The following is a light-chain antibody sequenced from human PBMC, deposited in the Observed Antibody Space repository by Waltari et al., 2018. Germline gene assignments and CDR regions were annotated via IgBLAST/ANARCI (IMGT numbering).Light chain of an antibody. V-gene: IGKV3-15*01. CDR2: GAS. Sequence: EIVMTQSPATLSVSPGERATLSCRASQSVISNLAWNQQKPGQAPSLLIYGASSRATGIPARFSGSGSGTEFTLTISSLQSEDFAVYYCQQYNNWPLTFGQGTKLEIK. CDR1: QSVISN. J-gene: IGKJ2*01. CDR3: QQYNNWPLT.